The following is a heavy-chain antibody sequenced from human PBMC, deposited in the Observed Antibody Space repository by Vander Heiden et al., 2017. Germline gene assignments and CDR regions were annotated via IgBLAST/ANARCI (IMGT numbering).Heavy chain of an antibody. V-gene: IGHV3-74*01. D-gene: IGHD3-3*01. J-gene: IGHJ5*02. CDR2: INGDGRST. CDR1: EFTFSSYW. Sequence: EVQLVESGGGLVQPGGSLRLSCAASEFTFSSYWMPWVRQGPGEGLMWVARINGDGRSTTYADFVKGRFTISRDNTKNTLYLQMNSLRVEDTAVYYCARAITIFGNGFDPWGQGTLVTVSS. CDR3: ARAITIFGNGFDP.